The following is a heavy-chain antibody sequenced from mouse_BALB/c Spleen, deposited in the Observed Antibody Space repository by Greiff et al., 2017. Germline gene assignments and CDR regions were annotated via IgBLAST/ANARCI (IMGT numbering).Heavy chain of an antibody. CDR3: ARDGEPRNYDYDVGYFDY. CDR1: GFSLTSYG. CDR2: IWAGGST. Sequence: VQLVESGPGLVAPSQSLSITCTVSGFSLTSYGVHWVRQPPGKGLEWLGVIWAGGSTNYNSALMSRLSISKDNSKSQVFLKMNSLQTDDTAMYYCARDGEPRNYDYDVGYFDYWGQGTTLTVSS. J-gene: IGHJ2*01. D-gene: IGHD2-4*01. V-gene: IGHV2-9*02.